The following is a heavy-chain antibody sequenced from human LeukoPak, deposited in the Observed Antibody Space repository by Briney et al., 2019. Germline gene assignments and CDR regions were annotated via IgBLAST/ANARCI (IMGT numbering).Heavy chain of an antibody. CDR1: GFTFSNYG. Sequence: PGRSLRLSCAASGFTFSNYGMHWVRQAPGKGLEWVAVISYDGSNKYYADSVKGRFTISRDNSKNTVYLQMSSLRADDTAVYYCAKDIGVRTVLGYCSSTSCSIDYWGQGTLVTVSS. CDR2: ISYDGSNK. CDR3: AKDIGVRTVLGYCSSTSCSIDY. J-gene: IGHJ4*02. V-gene: IGHV3-30*18. D-gene: IGHD2-2*01.